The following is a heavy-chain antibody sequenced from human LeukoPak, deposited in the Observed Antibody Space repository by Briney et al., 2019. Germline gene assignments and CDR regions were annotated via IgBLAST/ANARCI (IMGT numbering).Heavy chain of an antibody. D-gene: IGHD3-3*01. Sequence: GGSLRLSCAASGFTFSSYGMHWVRQAPGKGLEWVAFIRYDGSNKYYADSVKGRFTISRDNSKNTLYLQMNSLRPEDTAVYYCAKVIFSSGLGADYFYYYMDVWGKGTTVTVSS. CDR1: GFTFSSYG. CDR3: AKVIFSSGLGADYFYYYMDV. CDR2: IRYDGSNK. J-gene: IGHJ6*03. V-gene: IGHV3-30*02.